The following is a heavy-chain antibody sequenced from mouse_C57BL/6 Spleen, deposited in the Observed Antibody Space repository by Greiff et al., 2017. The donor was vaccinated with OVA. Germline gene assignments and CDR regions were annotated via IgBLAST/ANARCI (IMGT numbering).Heavy chain of an antibody. Sequence: DVMLVESGGGLVKPGGSLKLSCAASGFTFSSYTMPWVRQTPEKRLEWVATISGGGGNTYYPDSVKGRFTISRDNAKNTVYLQMSSLRSEDTALYYCARHGGYSYYFDYWGQGTTLTVSS. CDR2: ISGGGGNT. D-gene: IGHD2-3*01. CDR3: ARHGGYSYYFDY. V-gene: IGHV5-9*01. J-gene: IGHJ2*01. CDR1: GFTFSSYT.